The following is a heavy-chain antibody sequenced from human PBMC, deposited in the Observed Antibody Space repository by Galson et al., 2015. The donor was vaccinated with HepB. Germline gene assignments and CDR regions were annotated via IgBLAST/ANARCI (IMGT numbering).Heavy chain of an antibody. D-gene: IGHD2-15*01. J-gene: IGHJ6*02. CDR2: ISSSSSYI. CDR3: ARGESSNSLYYYGMDV. V-gene: IGHV3-21*01. Sequence: SLRLSCAASGFTFSSYAMSWVRQAPGKGLEWVSSISSSSSYIYYADSVKGRFTISRDNAKNSLYLQMNSLRADDTAVYYCARGESSNSLYYYGMDVWGQGTTVTVSS. CDR1: GFTFSSYA.